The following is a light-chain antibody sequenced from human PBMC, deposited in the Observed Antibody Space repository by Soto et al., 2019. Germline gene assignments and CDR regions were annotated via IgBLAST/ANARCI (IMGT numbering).Light chain of an antibody. CDR2: DVT. CDR3: SSYTSSSTLVV. Sequence: QSALTQPASVSGSPGQSITISCTGTSSDVGGYNYVSWYQQHPGKAPKLMIYDVTNRPPGVSNLFSGSKSGNTASLTISGLQPEDEADYYCSSYTSSSTLVVFGGGTELTVL. J-gene: IGLJ2*01. CDR1: SSDVGGYNY. V-gene: IGLV2-14*01.